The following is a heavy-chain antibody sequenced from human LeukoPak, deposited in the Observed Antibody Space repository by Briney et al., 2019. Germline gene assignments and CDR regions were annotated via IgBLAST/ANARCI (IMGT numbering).Heavy chain of an antibody. J-gene: IGHJ4*02. Sequence: GSLRLSCVASGFPFSSYGMHWVRQAPGKGLEWVAVIWSVGGAEYYADSVKGRFTISRDNSKNMLFLQMNSLRAKDTSVYYCVGTGPLSPNGWEINYWGEGTLVTVSS. CDR1: GFPFSSYG. D-gene: IGHD6-19*01. CDR3: VGTGPLSPNGWEINY. CDR2: IWSVGGAE. V-gene: IGHV3-33*01.